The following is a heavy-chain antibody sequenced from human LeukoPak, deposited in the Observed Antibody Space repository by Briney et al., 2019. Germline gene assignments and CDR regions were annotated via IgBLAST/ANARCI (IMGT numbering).Heavy chain of an antibody. D-gene: IGHD4-23*01. CDR1: GGSVSNYY. CDR3: ARTVVTLDWYFDL. CDR2: IYYSGST. J-gene: IGHJ2*01. V-gene: IGHV4-59*02. Sequence: PSETLSLTCTVSGGSVSNYYWNWIRQPPGKGLEWIGYIYYSGSTNYNPSLKSRVTISVDTSKNQVSLKMRSVTAADTAVYYCARTVVTLDWYFDLWGRGTLVSVSS.